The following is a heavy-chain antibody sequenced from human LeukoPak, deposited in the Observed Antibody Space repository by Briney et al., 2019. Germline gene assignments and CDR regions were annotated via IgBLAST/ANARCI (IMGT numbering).Heavy chain of an antibody. CDR1: GFTFSSYG. D-gene: IGHD3-10*01. Sequence: TGGSLRLSCAASGFTFSSYGMHRVRQAPGKGLEWVAVIWCDGSNKYYADSVKGRFTISRDNSKNTLYLQMNSLRAEDTAVYYCAKNTRRYYYGSGVDYFDYWGQGTLVTVSS. V-gene: IGHV3-33*06. CDR2: IWCDGSNK. J-gene: IGHJ4*02. CDR3: AKNTRRYYYGSGVDYFDY.